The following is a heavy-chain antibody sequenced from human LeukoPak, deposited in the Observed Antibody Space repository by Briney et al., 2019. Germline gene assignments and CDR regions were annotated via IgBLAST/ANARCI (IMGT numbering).Heavy chain of an antibody. CDR3: ARALYCSSTSCLLFDY. V-gene: IGHV1-8*01. J-gene: IGHJ4*02. Sequence: ASVKVSCKASGYTFTNYDINWVRQATGQGLEWMGWMNPNSGNTGYAQKFQGRVTITADKSTSTAYMELSSLRSEDTAVYYCARALYCSSTSCLLFDYWGQGTLVTVSS. D-gene: IGHD2-2*01. CDR2: MNPNSGNT. CDR1: GYTFTNYD.